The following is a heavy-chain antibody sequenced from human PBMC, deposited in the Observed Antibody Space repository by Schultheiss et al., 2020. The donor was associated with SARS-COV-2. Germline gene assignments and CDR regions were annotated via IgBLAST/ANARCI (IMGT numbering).Heavy chain of an antibody. V-gene: IGHV3-9*01. D-gene: IGHD3-10*01. CDR2: ISWNSGSI. CDR3: AKDMSPYYYGSGSYYARYYYGMDV. CDR1: GFTFDDYA. Sequence: GGSLRLSCAASGFTFDDYAMHWGRQAPGKGLEWVSGISWNSGSIGYADSVKGRFTISRDNAKNSLYLQMNSLRAEDTALYYCAKDMSPYYYGSGSYYARYYYGMDVWGQGTTVTVSS. J-gene: IGHJ6*02.